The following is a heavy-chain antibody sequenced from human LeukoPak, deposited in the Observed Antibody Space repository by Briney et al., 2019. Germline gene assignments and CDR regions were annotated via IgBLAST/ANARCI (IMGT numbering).Heavy chain of an antibody. CDR3: ARAGWIITSGIDY. CDR1: GYSISRGYY. J-gene: IGHJ4*02. Sequence: PSETLSLTCAVSGYSISRGYYWALIRQPPGKGLEWIGTVYHTGSTYYNPSLDSRVTISADTSKNEFSLNLKSVTAADTAVYYCARAGWIITSGIDYWGQGALVTVSS. V-gene: IGHV4-38-2*01. CDR2: VYHTGST. D-gene: IGHD3-10*01.